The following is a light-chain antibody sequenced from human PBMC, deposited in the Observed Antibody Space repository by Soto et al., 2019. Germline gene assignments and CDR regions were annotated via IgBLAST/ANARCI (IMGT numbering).Light chain of an antibody. CDR3: SSYTSSSTVV. CDR2: EVS. CDR1: SSDVGNYDY. Sequence: QSALTQPASVSGSPGQSITISCTGTSSDVGNYDYVSWYRQHPGKAPKLIIYEVSYRPSGVSNRFSGSKSGNTASLTISGLQAEDEADYYCSSYTSSSTVVFGGGTK. V-gene: IGLV2-14*01. J-gene: IGLJ2*01.